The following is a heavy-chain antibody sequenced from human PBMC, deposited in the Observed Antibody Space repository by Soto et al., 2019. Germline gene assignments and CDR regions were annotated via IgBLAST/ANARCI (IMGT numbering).Heavy chain of an antibody. CDR2: IYNSGST. V-gene: IGHV4-59*01. CDR1: GGSISSYY. Sequence: SETLSLTCIVSGGSISSYYWSWTRQPPGKGLEWIGYIYNSGSTNYNPSLKSRVTISVDTSKNQFSLQLTSVTAADTAVYYCARDDSERPATYWGQGTLVTVSS. D-gene: IGHD3-10*01. J-gene: IGHJ4*02. CDR3: ARDDSERPATY.